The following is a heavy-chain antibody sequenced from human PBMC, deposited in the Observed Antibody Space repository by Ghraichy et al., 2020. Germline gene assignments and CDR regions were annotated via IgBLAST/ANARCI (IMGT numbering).Heavy chain of an antibody. CDR2: INAGNGNT. Sequence: SVNVSCKASGYTFTSYAMHWVRQAPGQRLEWMGWINAGNGNTKYSQKFQGRVTITRDTSASTAYMELSSLRSEDTAVYYCARTYCSGGSCYLPQEYGMDVWGQGTTVTVSS. CDR3: ARTYCSGGSCYLPQEYGMDV. CDR1: GYTFTSYA. V-gene: IGHV1-3*01. D-gene: IGHD2-15*01. J-gene: IGHJ6*02.